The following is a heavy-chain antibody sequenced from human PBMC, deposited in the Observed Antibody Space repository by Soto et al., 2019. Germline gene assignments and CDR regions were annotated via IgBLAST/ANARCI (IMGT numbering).Heavy chain of an antibody. J-gene: IGHJ3*02. D-gene: IGHD4-17*01. CDR1: GFTFSSYG. V-gene: IGHV3-33*01. CDR2: IWYDGSNK. CDR3: ARDHAVTTFAFDI. Sequence: GGSLRLSCAASGFTFSSYGMHWVRQAPGKGLEWVAVIWYDGSNKYYADSVKGRFTISRDNSKNTLYLQMNSLRAEDTAVYYCARDHAVTTFAFDIWGQGTMVTVSS.